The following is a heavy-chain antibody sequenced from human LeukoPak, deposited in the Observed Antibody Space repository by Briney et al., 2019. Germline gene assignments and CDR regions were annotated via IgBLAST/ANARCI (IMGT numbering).Heavy chain of an antibody. CDR3: ARGSPVAATFDAFDI. J-gene: IGHJ3*02. V-gene: IGHV3-64*01. CDR2: ISSNGGST. Sequence: PGGSLRLSCAASGFTFSSYAMHWVRQAPGKGLEYVSAISSNGGSTYYANSVKGRFTISRDNSKNTLYLQMGSLRAEDMAVYYCARGSPVAATFDAFDIWGQGTMVTVSS. CDR1: GFTFSSYA. D-gene: IGHD2-15*01.